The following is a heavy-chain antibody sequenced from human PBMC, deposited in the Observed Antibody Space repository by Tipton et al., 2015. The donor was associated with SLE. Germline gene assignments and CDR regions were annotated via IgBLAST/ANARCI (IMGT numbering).Heavy chain of an antibody. CDR1: GYSISSGYY. V-gene: IGHV4-38-2*01. D-gene: IGHD5-18*01. J-gene: IGHJ4*02. CDR2: IYHSGST. Sequence: TLSLTCAVSGYSISSGYYWGWIRQPPGKGLEWIGSIYHSGSTYYNPSLKSRVTISVDTSKNQFSLKLSSVTAADTAIYYCARRQRGYSYAPFDNWGQGTLVPVSS. CDR3: ARRQRGYSYAPFDN.